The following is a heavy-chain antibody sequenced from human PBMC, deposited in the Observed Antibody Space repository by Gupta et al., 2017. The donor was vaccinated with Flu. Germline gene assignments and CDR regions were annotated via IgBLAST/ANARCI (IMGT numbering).Heavy chain of an antibody. V-gene: IGHV1-8*01. CDR3: ARRRGASGTTFGY. Sequence: QVHLVQSGAEVKKPEASVKVSCKASGYTFSSYDINWVRQATGQGLEWMGWMKPNSGNTGYAQKFQGRVTMTRNTSRTTAYMELRSLKSEDTAVYYCARRRGASGTTFGYWGQGSLVTVSS. CDR1: GYTFSSYD. CDR2: MKPNSGNT. J-gene: IGHJ4*02. D-gene: IGHD1-7*01.